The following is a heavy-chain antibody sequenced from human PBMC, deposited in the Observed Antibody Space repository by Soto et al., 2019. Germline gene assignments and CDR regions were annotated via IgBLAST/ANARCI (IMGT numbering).Heavy chain of an antibody. J-gene: IGHJ5*02. CDR1: GDSIISGAG. V-gene: IGHV4-4*02. CDR3: ARDSRTGCSSTDCYMS. CDR2: IYHSGNT. Sequence: PSETLSLTCAVSGDSIISGAGWSWVRQSPGKGLQWIGEIYHSGNTRNNPSLKSRVTMSVDKSNNQFSLNLMSVTAADTATYYCARDSRTGCSSTDCYMSWGRGILVTVPQ. D-gene: IGHD2-2*01.